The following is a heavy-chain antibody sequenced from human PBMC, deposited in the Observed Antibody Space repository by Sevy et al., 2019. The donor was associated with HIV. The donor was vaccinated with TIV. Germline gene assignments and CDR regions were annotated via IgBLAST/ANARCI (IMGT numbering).Heavy chain of an antibody. J-gene: IGHJ4*02. V-gene: IGHV3-33*01. Sequence: GGSLRLSCVASGFTFSTYGMHWVRQAPGKGLEWVAVIWYDGSNKEYVDSVKGRFTISRDNSKDTLYLQMNSLRAEDTAVYYCARENIAVAGIGYYFDYWAREPWSPSPQ. D-gene: IGHD6-19*01. CDR1: GFTFSTYG. CDR3: ARENIAVAGIGYYFDY. CDR2: IWYDGSNK.